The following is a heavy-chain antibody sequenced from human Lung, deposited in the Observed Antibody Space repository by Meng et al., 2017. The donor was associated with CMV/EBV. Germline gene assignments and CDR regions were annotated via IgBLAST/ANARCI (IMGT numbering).Heavy chain of an antibody. J-gene: IGHJ5*02. CDR1: GGSISSGGFY. D-gene: IGHD4-17*01. CDR2: IYYSGST. CDR3: ARTNYGDYNWFDP. V-gene: IGHV4-31*03. Sequence: QEQLQESGPGLVKPSQTLSLTCTVSGGSISSGGFYWSWIRQHPGKGLEWIGYIYYSGSTYYNPSLRNRVAISIDTSKNQFSLKLTSVTAAGTAVYFCARTNYGDYNWFDPWGQGTLVTVSS.